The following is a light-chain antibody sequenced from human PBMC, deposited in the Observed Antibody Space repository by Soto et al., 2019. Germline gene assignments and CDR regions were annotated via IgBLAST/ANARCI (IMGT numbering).Light chain of an antibody. CDR2: DAS. V-gene: IGKV1-33*01. CDR3: QQYDNLPP. CDR1: QDISNY. Sequence: DIQMTQSPSSLSASVGDRVTITCQASQDISNYLNWYQQKPGKAPKLLTYDASNLETGVPSRFSGSGSGTDFTFTISSLQPEDIATYYCQQYDNLPPFGPGTKVDIK. J-gene: IGKJ3*01.